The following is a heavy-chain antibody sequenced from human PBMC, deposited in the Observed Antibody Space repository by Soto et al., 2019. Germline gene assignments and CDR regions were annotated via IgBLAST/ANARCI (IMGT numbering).Heavy chain of an antibody. CDR3: ARGLAGCYNCLDD. Sequence: EVQLVESGGGSVQPGGSLRLSCAASGLTFSNYWMHWVRQAPGKGLVWVSNINGDGTTAGFADSVKGRFTISRDNAKNTLYLQMDSLKIEDTAVYYCARGLAGCYNCLDDWGQGTLVTVSS. V-gene: IGHV3-74*01. CDR2: INGDGTTA. D-gene: IGHD3-9*01. J-gene: IGHJ4*02. CDR1: GLTFSNYW.